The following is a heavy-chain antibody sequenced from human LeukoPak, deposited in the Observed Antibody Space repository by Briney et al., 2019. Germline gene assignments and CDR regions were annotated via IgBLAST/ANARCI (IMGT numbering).Heavy chain of an antibody. D-gene: IGHD6-19*01. V-gene: IGHV3-9*01. CDR3: AKGWYLPGRHYIVAVAGPFDY. CDR1: GFTFDDYA. Sequence: PGRSLRLSCAAPGFTFDDYAMHWVRQAPGKGLEWVSGISWNSGSTYYADSVKGRFTISRDNSKNTLYLQMNSLRAEDTAVYYCAKGWYLPGRHYIVAVAGPFDYWGQGTLVTVSS. CDR2: ISWNSGST. J-gene: IGHJ4*02.